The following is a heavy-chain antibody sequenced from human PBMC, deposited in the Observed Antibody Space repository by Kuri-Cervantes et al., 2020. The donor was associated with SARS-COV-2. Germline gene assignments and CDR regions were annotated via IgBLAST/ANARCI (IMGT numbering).Heavy chain of an antibody. V-gene: IGHV1-2*02. CDR1: GYTFTGYY. CDR2: INPNSGGT. CDR3: ARGLGDEGYYDFWSGTKYYYYYMDV. Sequence: ASVKVSCKASGYTFTGYYMHWVRQAPGQGLEWMGWINPNSGGTNYAQKFQGRVTMTRDTSISTAYMELSRLRSDDTAVYYCARGLGDEGYYDFWSGTKYYYYYMDVWGKGTTVTVSS. D-gene: IGHD3-3*01. J-gene: IGHJ6*03.